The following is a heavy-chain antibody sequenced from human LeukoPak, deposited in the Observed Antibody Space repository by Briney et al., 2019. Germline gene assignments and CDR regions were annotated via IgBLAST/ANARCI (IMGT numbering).Heavy chain of an antibody. V-gene: IGHV3-49*03. CDR2: IRSKAYGGTT. CDR1: GFTFGDYA. J-gene: IGHJ6*03. CDR3: TRLLPEGVRFLEWLLENYYYYKDV. Sequence: GGSLRLSCTASGFTFGDYAMSWFRQAPGKGLEWVGFIRSKAYGGTTEYAASVKGRFTISRDDSKSIAYLQMNSLKTEDTAVYYCTRLLPEGVRFLEWLLENYYYYKDVWGKGTTVTVSS. D-gene: IGHD3-3*01.